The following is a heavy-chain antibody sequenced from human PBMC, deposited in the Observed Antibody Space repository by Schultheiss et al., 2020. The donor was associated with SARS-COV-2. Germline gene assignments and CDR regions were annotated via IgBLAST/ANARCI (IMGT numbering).Heavy chain of an antibody. J-gene: IGHJ6*03. CDR1: RFTFTNYA. CDR2: ISGSGGST. CDR3: ARDQRGNTFGQNYYYFMDL. D-gene: IGHD3-10*01. V-gene: IGHV3-23*01. Sequence: GESLKISCAASRFTFTNYAMTCVRQAPGKGLEWVSAISGSGGSTYYADSVKGRFTISRDNAKNSLYLQMNSLRAEDTAVYYCARDQRGNTFGQNYYYFMDLWGKGTTVTVSS.